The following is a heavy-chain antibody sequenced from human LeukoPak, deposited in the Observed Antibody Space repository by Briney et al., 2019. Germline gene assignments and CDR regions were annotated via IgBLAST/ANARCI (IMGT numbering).Heavy chain of an antibody. CDR2: IIPIFGTA. J-gene: IGHJ5*02. V-gene: IGHV1-69*05. D-gene: IGHD3-10*01. CDR3: ARETISMVRGVISSWFDP. Sequence: ASVKVSYKASGGTFSSYAISWVRQAAGQGLEWMGGIIPIFGTANYAQKFQGRVTVTTDESTSTAYMELSSLRSEDTAVYYCARETISMVRGVISSWFDPWGQGTLVTVSS. CDR1: GGTFSSYA.